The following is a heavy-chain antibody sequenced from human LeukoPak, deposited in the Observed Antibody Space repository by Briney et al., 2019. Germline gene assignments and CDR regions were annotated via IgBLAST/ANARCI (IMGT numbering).Heavy chain of an antibody. V-gene: IGHV1-2*02. CDR2: INPNSGGT. Sequence: ASVKVSCKASGYTFTGYYMHWVRQAPGHGLEWMGWINPNSGGTHYAQKFQGRVTMTRDTSISTAYMELSRLRSDDTAVYYCARGDSSSTYYFAYWGQGTLVTVSS. CDR3: ARGDSSSTYYFAY. D-gene: IGHD6-6*01. CDR1: GYTFTGYY. J-gene: IGHJ4*02.